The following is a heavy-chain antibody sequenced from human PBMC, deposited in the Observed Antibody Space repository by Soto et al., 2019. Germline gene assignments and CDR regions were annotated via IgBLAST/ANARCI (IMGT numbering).Heavy chain of an antibody. CDR1: GGSISSGVYY. J-gene: IGHJ4*02. D-gene: IGHD3-10*01. Sequence: TSETLSLTCTVSGGSISSGVYYWSWIRQHPGKGLEWIGYIYYSGSTYYNPSLKSRVTISVDTSKNQFSLKLSSVTAADTAVYYCARGPGTMAKIDYWGQGTLVTVSS. V-gene: IGHV4-31*03. CDR3: ARGPGTMAKIDY. CDR2: IYYSGST.